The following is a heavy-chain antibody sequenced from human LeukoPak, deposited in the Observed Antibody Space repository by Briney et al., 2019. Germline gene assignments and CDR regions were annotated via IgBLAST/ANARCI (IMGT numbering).Heavy chain of an antibody. D-gene: IGHD2-15*01. CDR1: GFTFDDYA. CDR3: ATTSGPLLGLDY. V-gene: IGHV3-9*01. J-gene: IGHJ4*02. Sequence: GGSLRLSCAASGFTFDDYAMHWVRQAPGKGLEWVSGISWNSGSIGYADSVKGRFTISRDNAKNSLYLQMNSLRAEDTALYYCATTSGPLLGLDYWGQGTLVTVSS. CDR2: ISWNSGSI.